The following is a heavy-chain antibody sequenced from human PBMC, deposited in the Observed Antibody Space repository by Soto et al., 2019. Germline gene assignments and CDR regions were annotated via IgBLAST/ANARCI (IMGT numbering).Heavy chain of an antibody. CDR1: GGTFSSYA. Sequence: SVKVSCKASGGTFSSYAISWVRQAPGQGLEWMGGIIPIFGTANYAQKFQGRVTITADESTSTAYMELSGLRSEDTAVYYCAREVGGSYDILTGYYRDYYGMDVWGQGTTVTVSS. V-gene: IGHV1-69*13. J-gene: IGHJ6*02. D-gene: IGHD3-9*01. CDR3: AREVGGSYDILTGYYRDYYGMDV. CDR2: IIPIFGTA.